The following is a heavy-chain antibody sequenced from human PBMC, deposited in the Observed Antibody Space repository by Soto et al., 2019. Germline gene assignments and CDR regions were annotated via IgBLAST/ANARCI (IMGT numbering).Heavy chain of an antibody. CDR1: GYASLSYA. CDR3: AREVQGVTSFDY. J-gene: IGHJ4*02. Sequence: QVQLVQSGPEMMQPGASVKVSCKASGYASLSYAMHWVRQVHGQVYEWLGRINAGVDGTMYSERFQGRVRITRDTSANTVYMELNALTSEDTAVYYCAREVQGVTSFDYWGQGTLVIVSS. D-gene: IGHD3-10*01. V-gene: IGHV1-3*01. CDR2: INAGVDGT.